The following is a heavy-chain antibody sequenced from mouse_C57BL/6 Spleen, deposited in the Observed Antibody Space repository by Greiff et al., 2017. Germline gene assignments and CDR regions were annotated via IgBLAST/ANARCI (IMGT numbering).Heavy chain of an antibody. CDR1: GYTFTSYW. Sequence: QVQLQQPGAELVKPGASVKMSCKASGYTFTSYWITWVKQRPGQGLEWIGDIYPGSGSTNYNEKFKSKATLTVDTSSSTAYMQLSSLTSEDSAVYYCARIPNYYGSSYWYFDVWGTGTTVTVSS. J-gene: IGHJ1*03. CDR3: ARIPNYYGSSYWYFDV. D-gene: IGHD1-1*01. CDR2: IYPGSGST. V-gene: IGHV1-55*01.